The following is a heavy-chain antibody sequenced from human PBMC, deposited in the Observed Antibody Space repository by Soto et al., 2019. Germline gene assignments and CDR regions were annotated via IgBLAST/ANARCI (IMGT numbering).Heavy chain of an antibody. D-gene: IGHD3-16*01. CDR1: GGSFSGYY. V-gene: IGHV4-59*01. CDR2: IYYSGST. CDR3: AREGGRYGMDV. Sequence: SLTCAVYGGSFSGYYWSWIRQHPGKGLEWIGYIYYSGSTYYNPSLKSRVTISVDTSKNQFSLKLSSVTAVDTAVYYCAREGGRYGMDVWGQGTTVTVSS. J-gene: IGHJ6*02.